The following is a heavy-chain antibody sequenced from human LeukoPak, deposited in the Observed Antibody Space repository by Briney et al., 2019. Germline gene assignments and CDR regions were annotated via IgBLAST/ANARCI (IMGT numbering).Heavy chain of an antibody. J-gene: IGHJ4*02. D-gene: IGHD4-17*01. V-gene: IGHV4-34*01. CDR2: INHSGST. CDR3: ARVYGDHEDY. CDR1: GGSFSGYY. Sequence: SETLSLTCAVYGGSFSGYYWSWIRQPPGKGLEWIGEINHSGSTNYNPSLKSRVTISVDTSKNQFSLKLSSVTAADTAVYYCARVYGDHEDYWGQGTLVTVTS.